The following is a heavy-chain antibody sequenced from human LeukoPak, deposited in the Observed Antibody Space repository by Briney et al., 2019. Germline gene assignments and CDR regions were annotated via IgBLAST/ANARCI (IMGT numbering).Heavy chain of an antibody. V-gene: IGHV5-51*01. CDR3: AVSYYYDSSGYHLADY. D-gene: IGHD3-22*01. CDR2: IYPGDSDT. CDR1: GYSFPSYW. J-gene: IGHJ4*02. Sequence: PGESLKISCKGSGYSFPSYWIGWVRQMPGKGLEWMGIIYPGDSDTRYSPSFQGQVTISADKSISTAYLQWSSLKASDTAMYYCAVSYYYDSSGYHLADYWGQGTLVTVFS.